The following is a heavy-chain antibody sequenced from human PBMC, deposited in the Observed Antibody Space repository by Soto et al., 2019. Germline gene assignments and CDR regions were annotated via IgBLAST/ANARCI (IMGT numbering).Heavy chain of an antibody. CDR3: ARDVAGGYSYGYPLRAIDV. J-gene: IGHJ6*02. CDR1: GFTFSTYS. D-gene: IGHD5-18*01. CDR2: ISGSSSDI. Sequence: PGGSLRLSCAASGFTFSTYSMNWVRQAPGKGLEWVSSISGSSSDIYYADSVKGRFTISRDNAKNSLYLQMNSLRAEDTAVYYCARDVAGGYSYGYPLRAIDVWGQGTTVTVSS. V-gene: IGHV3-21*01.